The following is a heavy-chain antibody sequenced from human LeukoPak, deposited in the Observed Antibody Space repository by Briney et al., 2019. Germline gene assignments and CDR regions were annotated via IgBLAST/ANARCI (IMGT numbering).Heavy chain of an antibody. Sequence: SETLSLTCAVYGGSFSGYYWSWIRQPPGKGLEWIGEINHSGSTNYNPSLKSRVTISVDTSKNQFPLKLSSVTAADTAVYYCVREGPIVGATDFDYWGQGTLVTVSS. CDR2: INHSGST. V-gene: IGHV4-34*01. D-gene: IGHD1-26*01. J-gene: IGHJ4*02. CDR3: VREGPIVGATDFDY. CDR1: GGSFSGYY.